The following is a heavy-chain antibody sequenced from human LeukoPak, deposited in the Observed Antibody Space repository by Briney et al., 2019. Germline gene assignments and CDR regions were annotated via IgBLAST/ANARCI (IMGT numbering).Heavy chain of an antibody. Sequence: ASVKVSCKASGYTFTSYRISWVRQAPGQGLEWMGWISAYNGNTNYVQNFQGRVTMTTDTSTSTAYMELRSLRSDDTAVYYCARDRWLTPGAFDIWGQGTMVTVSS. CDR1: GYTFTSYR. CDR2: ISAYNGNT. V-gene: IGHV1-18*01. CDR3: ARDRWLTPGAFDI. D-gene: IGHD3-10*01. J-gene: IGHJ3*02.